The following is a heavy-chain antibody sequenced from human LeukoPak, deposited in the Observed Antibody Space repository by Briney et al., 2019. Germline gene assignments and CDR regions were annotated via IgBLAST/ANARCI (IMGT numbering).Heavy chain of an antibody. V-gene: IGHV3-21*04. J-gene: IGHJ3*02. CDR1: GFTVSSNY. CDR2: IRSDGII. Sequence: GGSLRLSCAASGFTVSSNYMNWVRKAPGKGLEWVSHIRSDGIISYADSVKGRFTISRDDAKTSVYLQLNSLRDEDTAIYYCARDNIWAFDIWGQGTMVTVSS. D-gene: IGHD3-9*01. CDR3: ARDNIWAFDI.